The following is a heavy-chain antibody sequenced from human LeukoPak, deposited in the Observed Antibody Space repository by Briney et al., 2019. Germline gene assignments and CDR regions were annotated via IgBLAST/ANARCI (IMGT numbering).Heavy chain of an antibody. V-gene: IGHV3-23*01. J-gene: IGHJ4*02. CDR1: RFTFSSYA. CDR3: AKTSVGEGRIIGSGYFDN. CDR2: IGAGGTFT. Sequence: GGSLRLSCTASRFTFSSYAMNWVSQAPGKGLEWVSGIGAGGTFTFYADSVKGRFTISRDNSKNTLYLQMNSLRAEDTAVYYGAKTSVGEGRIIGSGYFDNWGQGTLVTVSS. D-gene: IGHD2-15*01.